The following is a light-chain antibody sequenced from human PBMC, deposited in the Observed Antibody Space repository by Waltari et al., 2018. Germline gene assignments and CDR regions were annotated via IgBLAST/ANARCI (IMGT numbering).Light chain of an antibody. J-gene: IGLJ2*01. Sequence: QSALTQPASVSGSPGQSITISCTGTSSDVGGYNHVSWFQQHPGKAPKVMIYEVSRRPSGVSDRFSGSKSGNTASLTISGLQAEDEADYYCVSYTRNNTSIFGGGTKLTVL. V-gene: IGLV2-14*01. CDR2: EVS. CDR3: VSYTRNNTSI. CDR1: SSDVGGYNH.